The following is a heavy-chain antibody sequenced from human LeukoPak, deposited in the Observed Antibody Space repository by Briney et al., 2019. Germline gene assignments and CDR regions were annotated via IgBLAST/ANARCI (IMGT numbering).Heavy chain of an antibody. CDR2: ISGSGGST. D-gene: IGHD5-12*01. J-gene: IGHJ4*02. CDR3: AKDLSANSGYDYFDY. CDR1: GFTFSSYG. V-gene: IGHV3-23*01. Sequence: GGSLRLSCAASGFTFSSYGMSWVRQAPGKGLEWVSAISGSGGSTYYADSVKGRFTISRDNSKNTLYLQMNSLRAEDTAVYYCAKDLSANSGYDYFDYWGQGTLVTVSS.